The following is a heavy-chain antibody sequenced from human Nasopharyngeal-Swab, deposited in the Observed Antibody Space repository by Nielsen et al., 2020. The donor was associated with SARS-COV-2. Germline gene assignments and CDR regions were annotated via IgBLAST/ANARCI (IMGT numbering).Heavy chain of an antibody. V-gene: IGHV4-59*01. CDR2: IYYSGST. Sequence: ESLKISCTVSGGSISSYYWSWIRQPPGKGLEWVGYIYYSGSTNYNLSLKNRVTISVDTSKNQFSLKLSSVTAADTAVYYCARGQLWLDYWGQGTLVTVSS. D-gene: IGHD5-18*01. CDR1: GGSISSYY. J-gene: IGHJ4*02. CDR3: ARGQLWLDY.